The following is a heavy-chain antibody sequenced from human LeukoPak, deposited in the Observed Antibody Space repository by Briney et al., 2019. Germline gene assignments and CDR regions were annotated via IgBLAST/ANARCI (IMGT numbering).Heavy chain of an antibody. V-gene: IGHV5-51*01. Sequence: GESLKISCKGSGYSFTSYWIGWVRQMPGKGLEWMGIIYPGDSDTRYSPSFQGQVTISADKSISTAYLQWSSLKASDTAMYYCARNWGPVQLDLAYYDCWGQGTLVTVSS. CDR2: IYPGDSDT. CDR1: GYSFTSYW. J-gene: IGHJ4*02. D-gene: IGHD1-1*01. CDR3: ARNWGPVQLDLAYYDC.